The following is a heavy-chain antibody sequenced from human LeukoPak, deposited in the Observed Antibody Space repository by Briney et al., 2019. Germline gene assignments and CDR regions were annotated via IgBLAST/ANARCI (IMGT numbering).Heavy chain of an antibody. J-gene: IGHJ4*02. CDR1: GGPIRGYY. CDR2: ININGRT. Sequence: SETLSLTCTISGGPIRGYYWSWLRQPAGKGLEWIGHININGRTTYNRSLESRVTMSVDTYKNRFSLNLRSLTAADTAVYYCGRGDFGDSDVFRRWGQGTLVSVSS. CDR3: GRGDFGDSDVFRR. D-gene: IGHD4-17*01. V-gene: IGHV4-4*07.